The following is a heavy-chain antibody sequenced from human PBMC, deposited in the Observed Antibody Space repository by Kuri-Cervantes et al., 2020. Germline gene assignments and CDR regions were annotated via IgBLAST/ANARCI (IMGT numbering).Heavy chain of an antibody. D-gene: IGHD5-12*01. CDR1: GGSFSGYY. CDR3: ARSRGVDIVATSNGGAVDY. CDR2: INHSGST. J-gene: IGHJ4*02. Sequence: SETLSLTCAVYGGSFSGYYWSWIRQPPGKGLEWIGEINHSGSTSYNPSLKSRVTISVDTSKNQFSLKLSSVTAADTAVYCCARSRGVDIVATSNGGAVDYWGQGTLVTVSS. V-gene: IGHV4-34*01.